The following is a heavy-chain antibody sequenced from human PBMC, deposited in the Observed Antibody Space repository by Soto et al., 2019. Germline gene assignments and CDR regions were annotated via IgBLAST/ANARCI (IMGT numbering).Heavy chain of an antibody. V-gene: IGHV3-30-3*01. CDR2: ISYDGSNK. CDR3: ARCDSSGYYFDY. Sequence: QVQLVESGGGVVQPGRSLRLSCAASGFTFSSYAMHLVRQAPGKGLEWVAVISYDGSNKYYADSVKGRFTISRDNSKNTLYLQMNSLRAEDTAVYYCARCDSSGYYFDYWGQGTLVTVSS. CDR1: GFTFSSYA. D-gene: IGHD3-22*01. J-gene: IGHJ4*02.